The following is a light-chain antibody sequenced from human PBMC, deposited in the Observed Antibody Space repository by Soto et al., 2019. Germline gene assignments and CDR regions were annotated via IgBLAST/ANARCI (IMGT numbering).Light chain of an antibody. CDR1: QTVSGNY. CDR3: QQYGSSPPYT. CDR2: GSS. J-gene: IGKJ2*01. Sequence: EIVLTQSPGILSLSPGERATLSCRASQTVSGNYLAWYQQKPGQSPSLLIYGSSDRATGIPDRFSGSGSGTDCTLTINRVEPEDFAVYYCQQYGSSPPYTFGQGTTLEI. V-gene: IGKV3-20*01.